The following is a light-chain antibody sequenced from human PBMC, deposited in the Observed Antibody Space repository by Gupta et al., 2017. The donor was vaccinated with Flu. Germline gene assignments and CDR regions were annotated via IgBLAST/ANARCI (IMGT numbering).Light chain of an antibody. V-gene: IGKV3-11*01. CDR2: DAS. CDR3: QQLSNGHRRLT. J-gene: IGKJ4*01. Sequence: EIVLTPSPATLSLSPGERATLSCKARQSVSSYLAWYQQKPGQAPRLLIYDASNRATGITARCSGRGDGTDVTITMSSRELEDFEVYYCQQLSNGHRRLTFGGGTKVEIK. CDR1: QSVSSY.